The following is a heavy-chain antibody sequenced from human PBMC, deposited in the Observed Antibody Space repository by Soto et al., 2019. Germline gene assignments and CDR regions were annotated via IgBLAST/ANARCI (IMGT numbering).Heavy chain of an antibody. CDR2: INHSGST. CDR1: GGPINSPDYY. CDR3: ARDGYSGYAFDY. J-gene: IGHJ4*02. Sequence: PSETLSLTCNVSGGPINSPDYYWSWIRQPPGKGLEWIGEINHSGSTNYNPSLKSRVTISVDTSKNQFSLKLSSVTAADTAVYYCARDGYSGYAFDYWGQGTLVTVSS. D-gene: IGHD5-12*01. V-gene: IGHV4-39*07.